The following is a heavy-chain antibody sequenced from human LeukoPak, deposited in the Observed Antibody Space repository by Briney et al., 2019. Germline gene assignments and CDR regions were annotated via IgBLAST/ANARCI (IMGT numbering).Heavy chain of an antibody. J-gene: IGHJ4*02. Sequence: PSETLSLTCSVSDGSINSYYWNWIRRPPGKGLEWIGSIYYSGSTYYNPSLKSRVTISVDTSKNQFSLKLNSVTATDTAVYYCARHYGPWGQGTLVTVSS. CDR3: ARHYGP. CDR2: IYYSGST. CDR1: DGSINSYY. V-gene: IGHV4-59*08. D-gene: IGHD3-10*01.